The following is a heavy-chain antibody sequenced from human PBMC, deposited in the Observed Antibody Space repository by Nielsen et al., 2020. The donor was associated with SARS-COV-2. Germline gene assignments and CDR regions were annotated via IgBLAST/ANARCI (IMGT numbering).Heavy chain of an antibody. D-gene: IGHD1-1*01. CDR3: ASELSSTWNDFGLDV. Sequence: APVKVSCKASGYRSFTSGLTWVRQAPGQGLEWMGWISLSNGDTKYAQELQGRVTMTADTSTGTVYLEMRSLKSDDTAVYYCASELSSTWNDFGLDVWGQGTTVTVSS. J-gene: IGHJ6*02. CDR2: ISLSNGDT. V-gene: IGHV1-18*01. CDR1: GYRSFTSG.